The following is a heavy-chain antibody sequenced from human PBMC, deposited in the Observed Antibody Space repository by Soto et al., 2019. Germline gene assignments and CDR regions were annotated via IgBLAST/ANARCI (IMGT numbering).Heavy chain of an antibody. D-gene: IGHD3-22*01. Sequence: GGSLRLSCAASGFTFSTNSMTWVRQAPGKGLEWVSYISSSGNNIYYTDSVKGRFTISRDNAKNSLYLQMNSLRAEDTAVYYCARWNYDTTGNYQRAIDFCGPAPLVTVS. CDR3: ARWNYDTTGNYQRAIDF. CDR1: GFTFSTNS. V-gene: IGHV3-48*01. CDR2: ISSSGNNI. J-gene: IGHJ4*02.